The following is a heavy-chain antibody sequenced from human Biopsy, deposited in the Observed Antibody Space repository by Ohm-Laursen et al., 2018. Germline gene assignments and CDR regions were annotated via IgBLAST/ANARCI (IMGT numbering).Heavy chain of an antibody. CDR2: MNPNSGNT. CDR1: GYTFNTYD. J-gene: IGHJ5*02. Sequence: SVKVSCKASGYTFNTYDINWVRQAAGQGPEWMGWMNPNSGNTGFAQKFQGRVTMTRNTSISTAYMELSSLRSEDTAVYFCARADSPLFYYGSGSSNWFDPWGQGTLVTVSS. D-gene: IGHD3-10*01. CDR3: ARADSPLFYYGSGSSNWFDP. V-gene: IGHV1-8*01.